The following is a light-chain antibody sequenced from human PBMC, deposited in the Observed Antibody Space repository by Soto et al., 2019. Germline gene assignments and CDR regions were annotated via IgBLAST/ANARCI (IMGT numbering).Light chain of an antibody. CDR2: AAS. V-gene: IGKV1-12*01. CDR3: QQAHNFPWT. CDR1: QDVSRW. Sequence: DIQMTQSPSSVSASVGDRVTITCRASQDVSRWFAWYQQKQGKAPKLLIYAASNLQSGVPSRFSGTGSGTEFTLTISSLQPEDFASYFCQQAHNFPWTFGQGTTVEIK. J-gene: IGKJ1*01.